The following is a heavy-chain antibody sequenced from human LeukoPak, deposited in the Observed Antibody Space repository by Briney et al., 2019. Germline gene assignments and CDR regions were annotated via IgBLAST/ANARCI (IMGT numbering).Heavy chain of an antibody. CDR3: AKRSNSGWNLDY. Sequence: GGSLRLSCAASGFTFDDYGMSWVRQAPGKGLEWVSGINWSGGRTGYADSVKSRFTISRDNAKNSLYLQMNSLRAEDTALYYCAKRSNSGWNLDYWGQGTLVTLSS. CDR1: GFTFDDYG. J-gene: IGHJ4*02. D-gene: IGHD6-25*01. CDR2: INWSGGRT. V-gene: IGHV3-20*04.